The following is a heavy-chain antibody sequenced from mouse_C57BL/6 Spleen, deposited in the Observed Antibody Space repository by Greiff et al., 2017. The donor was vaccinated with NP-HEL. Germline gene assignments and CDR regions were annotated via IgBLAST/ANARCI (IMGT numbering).Heavy chain of an antibody. CDR1: GYTFTDHT. V-gene: IGHV1-78*01. Sequence: VQLVESDAELVKPGASVKISCKVSGYTFTDHTIHWMKQRPEQGLEWIGYIYPRDGSTKYNEKFKGKATLTADKSSSTAYMQLNSLTSEDSAVYFCASHYYGSSHYAMDYWGQGTSVTVSS. CDR2: IYPRDGST. J-gene: IGHJ4*01. CDR3: ASHYYGSSHYAMDY. D-gene: IGHD1-1*01.